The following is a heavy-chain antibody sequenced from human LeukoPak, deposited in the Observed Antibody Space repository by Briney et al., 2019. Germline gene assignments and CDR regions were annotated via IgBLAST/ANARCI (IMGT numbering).Heavy chain of an antibody. Sequence: HPGGSLRLSYADSGYTVSSNYMRWVRQAPGKGLEWVSVIYSGGSTHYADSVKGRFTISRDNSKNTLYLQMNSLRAEDTAVYYCARDRLHYDSLTGYPADWGQGTLVTVSS. CDR2: IYSGGST. D-gene: IGHD3-9*01. CDR1: GYTVSSNY. CDR3: ARDRLHYDSLTGYPAD. V-gene: IGHV3-66*01. J-gene: IGHJ4*02.